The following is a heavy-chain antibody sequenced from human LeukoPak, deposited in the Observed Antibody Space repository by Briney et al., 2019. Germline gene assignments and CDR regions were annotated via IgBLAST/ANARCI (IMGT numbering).Heavy chain of an antibody. CDR3: ARVTGYVIEDYFDY. D-gene: IGHD3-22*01. J-gene: IGHJ4*02. CDR2: IYTSGST. V-gene: IGHV4-4*07. CDR1: GGSIKTYY. Sequence: SETLSLTCSVSGGSIKTYYWSWIRQPAGKGLEWIGRIYTSGSTTYNPSLKSRVTMSVDTSKNQFSLKLSSVTAADTAMYYCARVTGYVIEDYFDYWGQGTLVTVSS.